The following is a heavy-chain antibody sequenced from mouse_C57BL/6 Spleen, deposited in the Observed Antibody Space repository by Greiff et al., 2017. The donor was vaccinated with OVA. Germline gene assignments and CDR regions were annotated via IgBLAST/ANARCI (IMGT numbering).Heavy chain of an antibody. V-gene: IGHV2-2*01. CDR2: IWSGGST. D-gene: IGHD1-1*01. J-gene: IGHJ4*01. Sequence: QVQLQQSGPGLVQPSQSLSITCTVSGFSLTSYGVHWVRQSPGMGLEWLGVIWSGGSTDYNAAFISRLSISKDNSKSQVFFKMNSLQADDTAIYYCATLYYGSRRAMDYWGQGTSVTVSS. CDR1: GFSLTSYG. CDR3: ATLYYGSRRAMDY.